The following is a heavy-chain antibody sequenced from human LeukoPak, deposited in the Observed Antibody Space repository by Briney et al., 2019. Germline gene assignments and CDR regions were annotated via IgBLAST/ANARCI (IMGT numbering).Heavy chain of an antibody. J-gene: IGHJ6*02. CDR2: IAYDGSNK. V-gene: IGHV3-30*18. CDR3: AKEKAIGTINYGLDV. Sequence: GGSLRLSCAASGFIFDTYGMLWVRQAPGKGLEWVAVIAYDGSNKHHADSVKGRFTISRDNSKNTLYLQMNSLRGEDTAVYYCAKEKAIGTINYGLDVWGQGTTVTVSS. D-gene: IGHD1-1*01. CDR1: GFIFDTYG.